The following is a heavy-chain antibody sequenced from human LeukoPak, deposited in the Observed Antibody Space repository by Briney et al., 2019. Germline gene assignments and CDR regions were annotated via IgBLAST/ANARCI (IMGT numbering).Heavy chain of an antibody. D-gene: IGHD3-9*01. V-gene: IGHV5-51*01. CDR3: ARLGILTGYSDDY. CDR1: GYSFTSYW. Sequence: GESLKISCKGSGYSFTSYWIGWVRQMPGKGLEWMGIIYPGDSDTRYSPSFQGQVTISADKSISTACLLWSSLKASDTAMYYCARLGILTGYSDDYWGQGTLVTVSS. CDR2: IYPGDSDT. J-gene: IGHJ4*02.